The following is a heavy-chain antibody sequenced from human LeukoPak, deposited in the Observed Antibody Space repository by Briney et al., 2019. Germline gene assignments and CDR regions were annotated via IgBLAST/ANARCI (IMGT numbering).Heavy chain of an antibody. CDR3: ARDGSLAY. CDR1: GYTFTDYY. J-gene: IGHJ4*02. V-gene: IGHV1-2*02. CDR2: INSNSGAT. Sequence: VASVKVSCEASGYTFTDYYIHWVRQAPGQGLEWMGWINSNSGATNYAEKFQSRVTMTRDTSISTAYMELTRLGSDDTAVYYCARDGSLAYWGQGTLVTVSS. D-gene: IGHD2-2*03.